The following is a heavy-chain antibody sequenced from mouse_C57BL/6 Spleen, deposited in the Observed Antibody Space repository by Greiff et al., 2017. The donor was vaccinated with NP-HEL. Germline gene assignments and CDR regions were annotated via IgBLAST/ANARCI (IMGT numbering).Heavy chain of an antibody. CDR1: GYTFTSYW. CDR3: ARHSNYGYYFDY. J-gene: IGHJ2*01. CDR2: INPSNGGT. Sequence: QVQLQQPGTELVKPGASVKLSCKASGYTFTSYWMHWVKQRPGQGLEWIGNINPSNGGTNYNEKFKSKATLTVDKSSSTAYMQLSSLTSEDSAIYYCARHSNYGYYFDYWGQGTTLTVSS. V-gene: IGHV1-53*01. D-gene: IGHD2-5*01.